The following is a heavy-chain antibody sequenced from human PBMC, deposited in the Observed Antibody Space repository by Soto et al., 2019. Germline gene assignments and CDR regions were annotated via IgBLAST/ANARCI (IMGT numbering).Heavy chain of an antibody. CDR1: GFTFTSSA. CDR2: IVVGSGNT. D-gene: IGHD3-9*01. CDR3: AAELGYDRPIDY. J-gene: IGHJ4*02. V-gene: IGHV1-58*02. Sequence: SVKVSCKASGFTFTSSAMQWVRQARGQNLEWIGWIVVGSGNTNYAQKFQERVTITRDMSTSTAYMELSSLRSEYTAVYYCAAELGYDRPIDYWGQGTLVTVSS.